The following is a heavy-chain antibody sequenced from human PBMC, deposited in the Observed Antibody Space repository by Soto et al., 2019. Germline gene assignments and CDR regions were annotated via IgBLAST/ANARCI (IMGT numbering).Heavy chain of an antibody. CDR1: GGSFSGYY. CDR3: ARGHNYDILTGYYYYGMDV. D-gene: IGHD3-9*01. J-gene: IGHJ6*02. V-gene: IGHV4-34*01. CDR2: INHSGST. Sequence: LSLPCAVYGGSFSGYYWSCIRQPPGKGLEWIGEINHSGSTNYNPSLKSRVTISVDTSKNQFSLKLSSVTAADTAVYYCARGHNYDILTGYYYYGMDVWGQGTTVTVSS.